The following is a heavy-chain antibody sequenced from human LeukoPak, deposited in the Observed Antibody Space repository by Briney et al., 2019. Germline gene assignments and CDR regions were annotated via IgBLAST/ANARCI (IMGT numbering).Heavy chain of an antibody. V-gene: IGHV3-48*03. CDR2: ISSSGSTI. CDR3: ARARRIGAYPSFFDY. Sequence: QRGGSLRLSCVASGFTFSSYVMNCVRQAPGKGLEWVSYISSSGSTIYYPDFVKGRFTISRDNAKNSLYLQMNSLRAEDSAVYYCARARRIGAYPSFFDYWGQGTLVTVSS. J-gene: IGHJ4*02. CDR1: GFTFSSYV. D-gene: IGHD1-26*01.